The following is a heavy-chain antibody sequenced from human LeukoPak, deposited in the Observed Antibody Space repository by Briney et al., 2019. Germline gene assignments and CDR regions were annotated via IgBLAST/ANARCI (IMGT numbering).Heavy chain of an antibody. Sequence: ASVKXSCKASGYTFTTYGISWVRQAPXQGLEWMGWISAHNGDTNYAQRLQGRVTMTTDTSTSTAYMELRSLRSDDTAVYYCARAKARSGSYSLDYWGQGTLVTVSS. CDR3: ARAKARSGSYSLDY. J-gene: IGHJ4*02. D-gene: IGHD1-26*01. V-gene: IGHV1-18*01. CDR2: ISAHNGDT. CDR1: GYTFTTYG.